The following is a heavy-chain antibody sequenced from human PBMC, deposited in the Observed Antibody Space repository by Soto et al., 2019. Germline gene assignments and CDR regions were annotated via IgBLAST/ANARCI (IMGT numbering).Heavy chain of an antibody. J-gene: IGHJ4*02. CDR2: ISSSSSTI. Sequence: GGSLRLSCAASGFTFSSYSMNWVRQAPGKGLEWVSYISSSSSTIYYADSVKGRFTISRDNAKNSLYLQMNSLRDEDTAVYYCARDLAPTFYYYGSGSYSIYFDYWGQGTLVTVSS. CDR1: GFTFSSYS. D-gene: IGHD3-10*01. V-gene: IGHV3-48*02. CDR3: ARDLAPTFYYYGSGSYSIYFDY.